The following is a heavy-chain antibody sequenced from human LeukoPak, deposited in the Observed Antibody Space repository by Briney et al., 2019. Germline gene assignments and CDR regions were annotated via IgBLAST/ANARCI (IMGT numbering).Heavy chain of an antibody. Sequence: GGSLRLSCAASGFTFSSYGMHWVRQALCKGLKWVAFIGYDGSNKYYADSVKGRFTISRDNSKNTLYLQMNSLRAEDTAVYYCAKRYCSGGSCYWAMGYWGQGTLVAVSS. V-gene: IGHV3-30*02. CDR2: IGYDGSNK. CDR3: AKRYCSGGSCYWAMGY. D-gene: IGHD2-15*01. J-gene: IGHJ4*02. CDR1: GFTFSSYG.